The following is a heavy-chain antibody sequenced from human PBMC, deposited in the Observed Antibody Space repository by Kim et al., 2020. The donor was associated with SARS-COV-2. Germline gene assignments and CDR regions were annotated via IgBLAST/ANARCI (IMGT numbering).Heavy chain of an antibody. CDR1: GGSISSSSYY. J-gene: IGHJ4*02. CDR3: ARHWGPNWNFDY. CDR2: IYYSGST. V-gene: IGHV4-39*01. D-gene: IGHD1-20*01. Sequence: SETLSLTCTVSGGSISSSSYYWGWIRQPPGKGLEWIGSIYYSGSTYYNPSLKSRVTISVDTSKNQFSLKLSSVTAADTAVYYCARHWGPNWNFDYWGQGTLVTVSS.